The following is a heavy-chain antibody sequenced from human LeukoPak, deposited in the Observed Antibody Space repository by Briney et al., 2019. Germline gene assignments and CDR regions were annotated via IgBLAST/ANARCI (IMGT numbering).Heavy chain of an antibody. CDR2: IYSGGST. V-gene: IGHV3-53*01. D-gene: IGHD6-13*01. Sequence: QPGGSLRLSCAASRFTVSNKYMSWVRQAPGKGLEWVSVIYSGGSTYYADSVKGRFTISRDNSKNTLYLQMNSLRAEDTAVYYCASRYSSSWYDAFDIWGQGTMVTVSS. J-gene: IGHJ3*02. CDR1: RFTVSNKY. CDR3: ASRYSSSWYDAFDI.